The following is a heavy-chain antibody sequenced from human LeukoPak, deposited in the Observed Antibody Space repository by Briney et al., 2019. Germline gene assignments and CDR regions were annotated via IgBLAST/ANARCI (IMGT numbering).Heavy chain of an antibody. CDR2: IYYSGST. D-gene: IGHD3-10*01. Sequence: PSETLSLTCTVSGGSISSYYWSWIRQPPGKGLEWIGYIYYSGSTNYNPSLKSRVTISVDTSKNQFSLKLSSVTAAGTAVYYCARHKIWFGELLYAFDIWGQGTMVTVSS. CDR1: GGSISSYY. V-gene: IGHV4-59*08. J-gene: IGHJ3*02. CDR3: ARHKIWFGELLYAFDI.